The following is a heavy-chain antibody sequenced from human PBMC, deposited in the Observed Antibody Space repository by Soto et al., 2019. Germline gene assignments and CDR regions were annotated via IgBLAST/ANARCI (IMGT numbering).Heavy chain of an antibody. V-gene: IGHV3-74*01. CDR1: GLIFGNYW. D-gene: IGHD3-9*01. J-gene: IGHJ4*02. CDR3: ARGGADILTGPLDY. Sequence: EVQLVESGGGLVQPGGSLRLSCVASGLIFGNYWMTWVGQAPGKGLVWVSRIKSGEVGISYADSVKGRFTISRDNAKNTLYLQMNSLRVEDTVVYYCARGGADILTGPLDYWGQGTLVTVSS. CDR2: IKSGEVGI.